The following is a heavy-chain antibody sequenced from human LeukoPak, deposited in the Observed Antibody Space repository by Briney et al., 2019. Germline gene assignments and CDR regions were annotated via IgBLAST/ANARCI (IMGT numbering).Heavy chain of an antibody. CDR2: IDEKRRT. D-gene: IGHD6-13*01. J-gene: IGHJ6*03. Sequence: SETLSLTCAVYGSFSDHSWSWVRQPPGKGLERIGEIDEKRRTSYSPSLTSRVTMSVDTSKNQFSLKLSSVTAADTAVYFCARHGGPYTWYPYYYYYMDVWGKGTSVTVSS. CDR3: ARHGGPYTWYPYYYYYMDV. V-gene: IGHV4-34*01. CDR1: GSFSDHS.